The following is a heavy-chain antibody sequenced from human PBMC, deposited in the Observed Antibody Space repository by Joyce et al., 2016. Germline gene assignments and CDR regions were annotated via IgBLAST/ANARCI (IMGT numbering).Heavy chain of an antibody. D-gene: IGHD1/OR15-1a*01. CDR3: TRMGYDWNNGWVSWFGP. Sequence: EVQLVESGGGLVQPGRSLRLSCTISGFNFGDSAMSVFRQAPREGLAWVGFIRIKTYGGTTEYAASVKGRFTISTDDSKSIAYLKMNSLQTDDTAVYFCTRMGYDWNNGWVSWFGPWGQGTLVTVSS. CDR2: IRIKTYGGTT. J-gene: IGHJ5*02. CDR1: GFNFGDSA. V-gene: IGHV3-49*03.